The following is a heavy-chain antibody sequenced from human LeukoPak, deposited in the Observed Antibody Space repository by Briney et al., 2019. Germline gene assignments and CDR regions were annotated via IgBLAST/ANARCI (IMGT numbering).Heavy chain of an antibody. CDR2: LWANGKTA. D-gene: IGHD6-13*01. Sequence: GGSLRLSCAASGFTFNIFGMHWVRQVPGNGLEWVAVLWANGKTAHYADSVKGRFTISRDSSENTLYLQMNSLRSEDTAVYYCVKESAADATFHFDYWGKGALVTVSS. V-gene: IGHV3-33*06. CDR1: GFTFNIFG. J-gene: IGHJ4*02. CDR3: VKESAADATFHFDY.